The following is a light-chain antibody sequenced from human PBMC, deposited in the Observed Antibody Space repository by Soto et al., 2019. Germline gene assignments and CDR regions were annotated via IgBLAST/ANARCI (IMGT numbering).Light chain of an antibody. V-gene: IGKV1-39*01. CDR2: AAS. Sequence: IQMSQSPSSLSASVADIVTITSRASQSIISYLNSYQQKPGKAPKLLIYAASSYQSGVPSRFSGSGSGTDDTLTIISRQPEDFATYYYHQDNSYPWTFGQGTKVDIK. J-gene: IGKJ1*01. CDR1: QSIISY. CDR3: HQDNSYPWT.